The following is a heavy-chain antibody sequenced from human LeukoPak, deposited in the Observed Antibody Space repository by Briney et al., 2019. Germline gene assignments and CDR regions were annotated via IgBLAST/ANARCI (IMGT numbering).Heavy chain of an antibody. CDR2: ISSSSSTI. V-gene: IGHV3-48*01. D-gene: IGHD6-19*01. CDR3: ASVSSGWVTVGY. Sequence: PGGSLRLSCAASGFTFSSYSMNWARQAPGKGLEWVSYISSSSSTIYYADSVKGRFTISRDNAKNSLYLQMNSLSAEDTAVYYCASVSSGWVTVGYWGQGTLVTVSS. J-gene: IGHJ4*02. CDR1: GFTFSSYS.